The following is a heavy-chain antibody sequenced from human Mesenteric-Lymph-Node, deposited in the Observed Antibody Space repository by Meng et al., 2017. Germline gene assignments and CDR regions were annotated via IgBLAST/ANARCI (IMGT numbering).Heavy chain of an antibody. CDR1: GGAFSGYY. Sequence: VPVQRGAAGLFKPSETPSPPAAVFGGAFSGYYWSWIRQPPGKGLEWIGEINHSGSTNYTPSLKSRVTISVDTSKNQFSLKLSSVTAADTAVYYCARGRIFGVRYYFDYWGQGTLVTVSS. D-gene: IGHD3-3*01. CDR3: ARGRIFGVRYYFDY. V-gene: IGHV4-34*01. J-gene: IGHJ4*02. CDR2: INHSGST.